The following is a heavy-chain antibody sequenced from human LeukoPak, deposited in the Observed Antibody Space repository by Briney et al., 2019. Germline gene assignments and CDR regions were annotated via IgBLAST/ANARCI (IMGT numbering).Heavy chain of an antibody. Sequence: PGGSLRLSCAASGFTFDDYTMHWVRQAPGKGLEWVSLISWDGGSTYYADSVKGRFTISRDNSKNSLYLQMNSLRTEGTALYYCAKGAEYSSFHYYYMDVWGKGTTVTVSS. D-gene: IGHD6-6*01. J-gene: IGHJ6*03. CDR2: ISWDGGST. V-gene: IGHV3-43*01. CDR1: GFTFDDYT. CDR3: AKGAEYSSFHYYYMDV.